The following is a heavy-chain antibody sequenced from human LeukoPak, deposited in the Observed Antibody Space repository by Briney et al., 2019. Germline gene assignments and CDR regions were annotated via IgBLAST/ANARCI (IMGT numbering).Heavy chain of an antibody. V-gene: IGHV1-69*05. CDR2: IIPIFGTA. Sequence: SVKVSCKASGGTFSSYAISWVRQAPGQGLEWMGRIIPIFGTANYAQKFQGRVTITTDESTSTAYMELSSLRSEDTAVYYCARDFFEDIEATRHGHYFDYWGQGTLVTVSS. D-gene: IGHD5-12*01. CDR3: ARDFFEDIEATRHGHYFDY. J-gene: IGHJ4*02. CDR1: GGTFSSYA.